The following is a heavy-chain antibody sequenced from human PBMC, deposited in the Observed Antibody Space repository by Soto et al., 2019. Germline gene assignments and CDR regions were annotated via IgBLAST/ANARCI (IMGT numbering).Heavy chain of an antibody. J-gene: IGHJ6*02. CDR1: GFTFSSYW. CDR2: IKQDGSEK. CDR3: AREDYYDFWSGSINYGMDV. D-gene: IGHD3-3*01. Sequence: GGSLRLSCAASGFTFSSYWMSWVRQAPGKGLEWVANIKQDGSEKYSVDSVKGRFTISRDNAKNSLYLQMNSLRAEDTAVYYCAREDYYDFWSGSINYGMDVWGQGTTVTVSS. V-gene: IGHV3-7*01.